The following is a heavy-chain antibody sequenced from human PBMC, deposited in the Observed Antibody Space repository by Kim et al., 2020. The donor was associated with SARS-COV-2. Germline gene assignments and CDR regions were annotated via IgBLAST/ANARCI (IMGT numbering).Heavy chain of an antibody. D-gene: IGHD6-25*01. V-gene: IGHV4-59*01. J-gene: IGHJ3*01. CDR1: GGSISNYY. CDR2: VYYNGNT. CDR3: ASGSDYPPPPNAFNL. Sequence: SETLSLTCTVSGGSISNYYWSWIRQPPGKGLEWIGHVYYNGNTKSNPSLNSRVIILVDTSKNQLSLHLSSVTAVDTAVYFCASGSDYPPPPNAFNLWGPG.